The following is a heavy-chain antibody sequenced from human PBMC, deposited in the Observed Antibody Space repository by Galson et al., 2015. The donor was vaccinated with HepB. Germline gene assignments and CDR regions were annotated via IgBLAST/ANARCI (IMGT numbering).Heavy chain of an antibody. D-gene: IGHD5-18*01. J-gene: IGHJ4*02. CDR3: ARDPSPNGYSYAYLDS. V-gene: IGHV3-30-3*01. CDR1: GFTFITYS. Sequence: SLRLSCAASGFTFITYSMHWVRQAPGKGLEWVAVISYGGSNKYYADSVNGRFTISRDNSKNTVYLEMNSLRGEDTAVYYCARDPSPNGYSYAYLDSWGRGTLVTVSS. CDR2: ISYGGSNK.